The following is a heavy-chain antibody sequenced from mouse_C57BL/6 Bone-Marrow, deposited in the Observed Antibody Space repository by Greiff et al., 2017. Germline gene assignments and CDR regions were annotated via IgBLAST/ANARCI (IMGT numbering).Heavy chain of an antibody. J-gene: IGHJ2*01. V-gene: IGHV1-19*01. Sequence: EVQLQQSGPVLVKPGASVKMSCKASGYTFTDYYMNWVKQSHGKSLEWIGVINPYNGGTSYNQKFKGKATSTVDKSSSTAYMELNSLTSEDSAVYYCARWNYGSRDYWGQGTTLTVSA. D-gene: IGHD1-1*01. CDR2: INPYNGGT. CDR3: ARWNYGSRDY. CDR1: GYTFTDYY.